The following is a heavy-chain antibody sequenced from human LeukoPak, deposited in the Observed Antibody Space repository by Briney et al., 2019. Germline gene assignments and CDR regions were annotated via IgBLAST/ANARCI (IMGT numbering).Heavy chain of an antibody. Sequence: GGSLRLSCTASGFTFGDYAMSWVRQAPGKGLEWVGLIRSKAYGGTTEYAASVKGRFTISRDDSKSIAYLQMNSLKTEDTAVYYCTRGRSDQDYDIWGVRPRNYYMDVWGKGTTVTISS. CDR1: GFTFGDYA. D-gene: IGHD3-9*01. V-gene: IGHV3-49*04. CDR2: IRSKAYGGTT. CDR3: TRGRSDQDYDIWGVRPRNYYMDV. J-gene: IGHJ6*03.